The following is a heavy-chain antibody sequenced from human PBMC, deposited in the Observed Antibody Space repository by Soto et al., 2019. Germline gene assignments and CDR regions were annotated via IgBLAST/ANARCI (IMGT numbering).Heavy chain of an antibody. CDR1: GYTLTELS. CDR3: ATDPLRVVAENDAEYFQL. J-gene: IGHJ1*01. CDR2: FDPEDGET. V-gene: IGHV1-24*01. Sequence: QVQLVQSGAEVKKPGASVKVSCKVSGYTLTELSMHWVRQAPGKGLEWMGGFDPEDGETIYAQKFQGRVTMTEDTSTDTAYMELSSLRSEDTAVYYCATDPLRVVAENDAEYFQLWGQGTLVTVSS. D-gene: IGHD2-15*01.